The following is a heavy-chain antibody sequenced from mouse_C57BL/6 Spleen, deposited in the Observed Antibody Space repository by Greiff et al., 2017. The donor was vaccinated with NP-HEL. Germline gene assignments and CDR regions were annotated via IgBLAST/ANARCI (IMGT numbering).Heavy chain of an antibody. V-gene: IGHV1-64*01. J-gene: IGHJ2*01. D-gene: IGHD2-3*01. CDR3: ARRGSMIGFDY. CDR2: IHPNSGST. Sequence: QVQLKQPGAELVKPGASVKLSCKASGYTFTSYWMHWVKQRPGQGLEWIGMIHPNSGSTNYNEKFKSKATLTVDKSSSTAYMQLSSLTSEDSAVYYCARRGSMIGFDYWGQGTTLTVSS. CDR1: GYTFTSYW.